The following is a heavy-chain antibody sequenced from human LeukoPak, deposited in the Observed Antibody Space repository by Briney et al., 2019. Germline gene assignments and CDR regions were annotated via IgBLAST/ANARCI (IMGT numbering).Heavy chain of an antibody. J-gene: IGHJ6*02. V-gene: IGHV3-23*01. D-gene: IGHD6-13*01. CDR1: GCTFSSYA. Sequence: GGSLRLSCAASGCTFSSYAMSWVRQAPGKGLEWVSAISGSGGSTYYADSVKGRFTISRDNSKNTLYLQMNSLRAEDTAVYYCAKFIAAAGTLLRYYYYYGMDVWGQGTTVTVSS. CDR2: ISGSGGST. CDR3: AKFIAAAGTLLRYYYYYGMDV.